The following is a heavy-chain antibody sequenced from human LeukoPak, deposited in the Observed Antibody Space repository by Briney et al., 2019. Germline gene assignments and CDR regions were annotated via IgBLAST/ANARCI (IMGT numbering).Heavy chain of an antibody. CDR1: GFTFSSYG. Sequence: GGSLRLSCAASGFTFSSYGMHRVRQAPGKGLEWVAFIRRDGSNKYYADSVKGRFTISRDNSKNTLYLQMSSLRAEDTAVYYCAKDSSGWTNYFDYWGQGTLVTVSS. CDR2: IRRDGSNK. V-gene: IGHV3-30*02. CDR3: AKDSSGWTNYFDY. J-gene: IGHJ4*02. D-gene: IGHD6-19*01.